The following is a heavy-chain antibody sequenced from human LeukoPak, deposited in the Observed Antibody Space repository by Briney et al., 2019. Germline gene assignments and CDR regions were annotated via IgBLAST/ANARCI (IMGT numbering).Heavy chain of an antibody. CDR3: ARDPRYDSSGRTKHDAFDI. D-gene: IGHD3-22*01. V-gene: IGHV4-34*01. CDR2: INHSGST. Sequence: SETLSLTCAVYGGSFSGYYWSWIRQPPGKGLEWIGEINHSGSTNYNPSLRSRVTISVDTSKNQFSLKLSSVTAADTAVYYCARDPRYDSSGRTKHDAFDIWGQGTMVTVSS. J-gene: IGHJ3*02. CDR1: GGSFSGYY.